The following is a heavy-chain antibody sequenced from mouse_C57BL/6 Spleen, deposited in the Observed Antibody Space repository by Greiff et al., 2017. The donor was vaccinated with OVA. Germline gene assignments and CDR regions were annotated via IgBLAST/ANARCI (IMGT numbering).Heavy chain of an antibody. V-gene: IGHV1-18*01. CDR3: AREITTAPYAMDY. CDR1: GYTFTDYN. J-gene: IGHJ4*01. Sequence: VQLQQSGPELVKPGASVKIPCKASGYTFTDYNMDWVKQSHGKSLEWIGDINPNNGGTIYNQKFKGKATLTVDKSSSTAYMELRSLTSEDTAVYYCAREITTAPYAMDYWGQGTSVTVSS. CDR2: INPNNGGT. D-gene: IGHD1-2*01.